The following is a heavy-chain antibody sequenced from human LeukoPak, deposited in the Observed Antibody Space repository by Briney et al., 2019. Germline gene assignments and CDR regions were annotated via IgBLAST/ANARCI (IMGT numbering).Heavy chain of an antibody. D-gene: IGHD2-2*01. V-gene: IGHV4-59*01. CDR3: AMYCSSTSCPKGGGYFDY. CDR1: GGSISSYY. Sequence: SETLSLTCTVSGGSISSYYWSWIRQPPGKGLEWIGYIYYSGSTSYNPSLKSRVTISVDTSKNQFSLKLSSVTAADTAVYYCAMYCSSTSCPKGGGYFDYWGQGTLVTVSS. CDR2: IYYSGST. J-gene: IGHJ4*02.